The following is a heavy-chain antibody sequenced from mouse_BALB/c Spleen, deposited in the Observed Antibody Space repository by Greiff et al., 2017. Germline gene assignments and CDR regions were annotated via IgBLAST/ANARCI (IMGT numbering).Heavy chain of an antibody. J-gene: IGHJ3*01. CDR1: GFTFSSYT. Sequence: EVKLVESGGGLVKPGGSLKLSCAASGFTFSSYTMSWVRQTPEKRLEWVATISSGGGNTYYPDSVKGRFTISRDNAKNNLYLQMSSLRSEDTALYDCARDGNYTWFAYWGQGTLVTVSA. CDR2: ISSGGGNT. CDR3: ARDGNYTWFAY. D-gene: IGHD1-1*01. V-gene: IGHV5-9*03.